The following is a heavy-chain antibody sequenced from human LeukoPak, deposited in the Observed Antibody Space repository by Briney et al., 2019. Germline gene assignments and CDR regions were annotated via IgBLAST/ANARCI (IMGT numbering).Heavy chain of an antibody. CDR2: INHSGST. CDR1: GGSFSGYY. D-gene: IGHD3-10*01. CDR3: ARDRGSSLWFTLGGFDP. V-gene: IGHV4-34*01. Sequence: PETLSLTCAVYGGSFSGYYWSWLRQPPGKGLEWIGEINHSGSTNYNPSLKSRVTISVDTSKNQFSLKLSSVTAADTPVYYCARDRGSSLWFTLGGFDPWGQGTLVTVSS. J-gene: IGHJ5*02.